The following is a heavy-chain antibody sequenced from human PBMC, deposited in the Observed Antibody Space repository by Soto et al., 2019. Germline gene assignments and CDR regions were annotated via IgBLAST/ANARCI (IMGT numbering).Heavy chain of an antibody. V-gene: IGHV3-74*01. CDR3: ARRDWNGGYCDL. CDR2: ISGDGSSA. Sequence: GGSLRLSCXASGFTFSGYWMHWVRQVPGKRLVWVSRISGDGSSAHYADFAKGRFTISRDNAKNTVYLQMNSLRVDDTAVYYRARRDWNGGYCDLWGQGIVVTVSS. CDR1: GFTFSGYW. D-gene: IGHD1-1*01. J-gene: IGHJ4*02.